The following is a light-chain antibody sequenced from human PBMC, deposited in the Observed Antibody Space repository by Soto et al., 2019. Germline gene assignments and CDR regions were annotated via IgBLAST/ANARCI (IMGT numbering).Light chain of an antibody. V-gene: IGKV3-20*01. J-gene: IGKJ1*01. Sequence: EIVLTQSPGNLSLSPGERATLSCRASQSIGSSYLAWYQQKHGQAPRLLIYGASSRATGVPDRFSGSGSGTDFTLTISGLEPEDSAVYYCQQYGTSSWTFGQGTKVEIK. CDR2: GAS. CDR1: QSIGSSY. CDR3: QQYGTSSWT.